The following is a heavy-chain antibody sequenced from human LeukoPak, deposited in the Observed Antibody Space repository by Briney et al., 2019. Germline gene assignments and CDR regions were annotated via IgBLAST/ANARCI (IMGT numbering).Heavy chain of an antibody. D-gene: IGHD2-15*01. CDR2: IYYSGST. J-gene: IGHJ5*02. Sequence: SETLSLTCTVSGGSISSSSYYWGWIRQPPGKGLEWIGSIYYSGSTYYNPSLKSRVTISVDTSKNQFSLKLSSVTAADTAVYYCARLAVVAATPWWFGPWGQGTLVTVSS. V-gene: IGHV4-39*01. CDR1: GGSISSSSYY. CDR3: ARLAVVAATPWWFGP.